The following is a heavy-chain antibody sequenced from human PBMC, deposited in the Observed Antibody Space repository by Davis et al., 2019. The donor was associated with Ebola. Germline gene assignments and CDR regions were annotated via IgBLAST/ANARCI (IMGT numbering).Heavy chain of an antibody. V-gene: IGHV4-39*07. J-gene: IGHJ4*02. CDR1: GASLSSSSWY. D-gene: IGHD7-27*01. CDR2: FYNSVDN. CDR3: ARLTGGANFDY. Sequence: SETLSLTCTVSGASLSSSSWYWGWTRQSPGKGLEWIGSFYNSVDNSYNPSLKSRVTISVDTSKNQFSLKLSSVTAADTAVYYCARLTGGANFDYWGQGTLVTVSS.